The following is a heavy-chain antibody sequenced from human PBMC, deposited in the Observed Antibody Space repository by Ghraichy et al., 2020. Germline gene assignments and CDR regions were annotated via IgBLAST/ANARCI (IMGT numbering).Heavy chain of an antibody. J-gene: IGHJ3*02. CDR2: VGSAGDT. V-gene: IGHV3-13*01. CDR1: GFTFSSHD. Sequence: ETLRLSCAASGFTFSSHDIHWVRQTAGGGLEWVSAVGSAGDTYYPGSLKGRFTVSRDNAKNSSYLQMINLRAGETAVYYCATSHLKRDVFDIWGQGTLVTVSS. CDR3: ATSHLKRDVFDI.